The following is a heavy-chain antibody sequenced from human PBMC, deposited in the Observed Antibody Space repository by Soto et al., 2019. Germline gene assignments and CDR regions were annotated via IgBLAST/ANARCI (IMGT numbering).Heavy chain of an antibody. Sequence: PGGSLRLSCAASGFTFSSYAMSWVRQAPGKGLEWVSAISGSGGSTYYADSVKGRFTISRDNSKNTLYLQMNSLRAEDTAVYYCAKDLWSSTSSATYYGMDVWGQGTTVTVSS. J-gene: IGHJ6*02. CDR3: AKDLWSSTSSATYYGMDV. V-gene: IGHV3-23*01. D-gene: IGHD2-2*01. CDR1: GFTFSSYA. CDR2: ISGSGGST.